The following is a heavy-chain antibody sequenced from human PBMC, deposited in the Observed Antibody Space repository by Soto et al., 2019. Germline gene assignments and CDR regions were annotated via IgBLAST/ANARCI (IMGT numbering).Heavy chain of an antibody. J-gene: IGHJ4*02. CDR2: ISGSGGST. V-gene: IGHV3-23*01. D-gene: IGHD3-10*01. CDR1: GFTFSSYA. CDR3: AKGYGSGEVPFYFDY. Sequence: GGSLRLSCAASGFTFSSYAMSWVRQAPGKGLEWVSAISGSGGSTYYADSVKGRFTISRDNSKNTLYLQMNSLRAEDTAVYYCAKGYGSGEVPFYFDYWGQGTLVTVSS.